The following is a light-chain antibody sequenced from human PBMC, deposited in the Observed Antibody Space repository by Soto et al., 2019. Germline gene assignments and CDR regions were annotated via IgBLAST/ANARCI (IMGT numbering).Light chain of an antibody. CDR1: QNINTY. Sequence: DIQLTQSPSSLSASVGDRVTITCRSSQNINTYLNWYQQRPGEPPKLLIYHASSLKSGVPSRFSGSASGTAVTLTIRSLQPEDFGTYYCQQSSRMPPFGGGTKLDIK. CDR2: HAS. CDR3: QQSSRMPP. J-gene: IGKJ4*01. V-gene: IGKV1-39*01.